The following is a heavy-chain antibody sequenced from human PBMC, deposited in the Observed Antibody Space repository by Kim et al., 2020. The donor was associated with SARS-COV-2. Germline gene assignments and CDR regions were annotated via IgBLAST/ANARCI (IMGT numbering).Heavy chain of an antibody. CDR1: GGSFSGYY. Sequence: SETLSLTCAVYGGSFSGYYWSWIRQPPGKGLEWIGEINHSGSTNYNPSLKSRVTISVDTSKNQFSLKLSSVTAADTAVYYCARVLSQYQRPQRKNNWFDPWGQGTLVTVSS. D-gene: IGHD2-2*01. CDR2: INHSGST. V-gene: IGHV4-34*01. J-gene: IGHJ5*02. CDR3: ARVLSQYQRPQRKNNWFDP.